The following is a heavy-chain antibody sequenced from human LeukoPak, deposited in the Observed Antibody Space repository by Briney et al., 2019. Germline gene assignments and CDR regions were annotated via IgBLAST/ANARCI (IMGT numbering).Heavy chain of an antibody. CDR3: ARQFSTTITTSLFRLSYYYMDV. J-gene: IGHJ6*03. D-gene: IGHD5-24*01. CDR2: ISNKANNYAT. CDR1: GFTFSVSG. Sequence: AGGSLRLSCAASGFTFSVSGIHWVRQASGKGLEWLGRISNKANNYATSFAASVKGRFTISRDDSKNTAYLQMYSLKTEDTAKYFCARQFSTTITTSLFRLSYYYMDVWGKGTTVTVSS. V-gene: IGHV3-73*01.